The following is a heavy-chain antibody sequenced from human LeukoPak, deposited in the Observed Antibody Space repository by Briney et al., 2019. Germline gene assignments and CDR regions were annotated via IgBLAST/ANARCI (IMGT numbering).Heavy chain of an antibody. CDR1: GFPFSSYT. J-gene: IGHJ4*02. V-gene: IGHV3-21*01. CDR2: IRSSSSNI. D-gene: IGHD2-15*01. Sequence: PGGSLRLSCAASGFPFSSYTMNWVRQAPGKGLEWVSSIRSSSSNIYYADSVKGRFTISRDNAKNSLYLQMNSLRAEDTAVYYCARVCSSGSCRDYWGQGTLVTVSS. CDR3: ARVCSSGSCRDY.